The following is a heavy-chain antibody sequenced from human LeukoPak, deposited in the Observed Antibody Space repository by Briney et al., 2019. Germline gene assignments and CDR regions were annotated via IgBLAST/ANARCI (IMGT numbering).Heavy chain of an antibody. V-gene: IGHV3-21*01. CDR3: ARGIYDFWSGYYGGPFDY. D-gene: IGHD3-3*01. J-gene: IGHJ4*02. Sequence: GGSLRLSCAASGFTFSSYSMNWVRRAPGKGLEWVSSISSSSSYIYYADSVKGRFTISRDNAKNSLYLQMNSLRAEDTAVYYCARGIYDFWSGYYGGPFDYWGQGTLVTVSS. CDR2: ISSSSSYI. CDR1: GFTFSSYS.